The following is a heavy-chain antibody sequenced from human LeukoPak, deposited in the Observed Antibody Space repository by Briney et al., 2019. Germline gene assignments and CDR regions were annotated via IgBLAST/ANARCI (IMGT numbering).Heavy chain of an antibody. J-gene: IGHJ4*02. CDR1: GFTFSSYT. CDR2: VSASSDI. CDR3: ARDALHTARSTY. V-gene: IGHV3-48*02. D-gene: IGHD5-18*01. Sequence: GGSLSLSCAASGFTFSSYTMNWVRQAPGKGLQWVSTVSASSDIHYSDSVKGRFTISRDNARNSLYLQMNSLRDEDTAVYYCARDALHTARSTYCSQATLVTVSS.